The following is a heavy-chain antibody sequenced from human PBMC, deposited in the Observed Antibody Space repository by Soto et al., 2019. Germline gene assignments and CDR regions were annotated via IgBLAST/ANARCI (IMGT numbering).Heavy chain of an antibody. V-gene: IGHV3-53*04. CDR3: ARGPNDFWKLNGDDYYMDV. J-gene: IGHJ6*03. CDR2: IYSGGST. D-gene: IGHD3-3*01. CDR1: GFTVSSNY. Sequence: PGGSLRLSCAASGFTVSSNYMSWVRQAPGKGLEWVSVIYSGGSTYYADSVKGRFTISRHNSKNTLYLQMNSLRVEDTAVYYCARGPNDFWKLNGDDYYMDVWGKGTTVTVSS.